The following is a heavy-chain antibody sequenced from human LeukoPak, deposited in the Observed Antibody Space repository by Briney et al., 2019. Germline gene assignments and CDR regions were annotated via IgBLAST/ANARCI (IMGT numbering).Heavy chain of an antibody. CDR2: IRYDGSNK. Sequence: GGSLRLSCAASGFTFSSYGMHWVRQAPGKGLEWVAFIRYDGSNKYYADSVKGRFTISRDNSKTTLYMQMTSLRAEDTAVYYCAKKGLGTYYFDCWGQGTLVTVSS. J-gene: IGHJ4*02. CDR3: AKKGLGTYYFDC. V-gene: IGHV3-30*02. CDR1: GFTFSSYG.